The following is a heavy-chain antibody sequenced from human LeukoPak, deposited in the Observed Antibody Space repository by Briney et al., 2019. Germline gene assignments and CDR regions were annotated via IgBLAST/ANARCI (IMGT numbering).Heavy chain of an antibody. CDR1: GGSFSGYY. CDR2: INHSGST. J-gene: IGHJ4*02. Sequence: PSETLSLTCAVYGGSFSGYYWSWVRQPPGKGLEWIGEINHSGSTNYNPSLKSRVTISVDTSKNQFSLKLSSVTAADTAVYYCESLWTITMVRGVTKAPSDYWGQGTLVTVSS. V-gene: IGHV4-34*01. CDR3: ESLWTITMVRGVTKAPSDY. D-gene: IGHD3-10*01.